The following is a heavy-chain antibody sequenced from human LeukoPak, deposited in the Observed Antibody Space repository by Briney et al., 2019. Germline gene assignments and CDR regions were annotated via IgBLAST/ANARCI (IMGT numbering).Heavy chain of an antibody. CDR1: GFTFSSYS. Sequence: PGGSLRLSCAASGFTFSSYSMNWVRQAPGKGLEWVSSISSSSSYIYYADSVKGRFTISRDNAKNSLYPQMNSLRAEDTAVYYCARLYSSGRYFDLWGRGTLVTVSS. D-gene: IGHD6-19*01. J-gene: IGHJ2*01. CDR2: ISSSSSYI. CDR3: ARLYSSGRYFDL. V-gene: IGHV3-21*01.